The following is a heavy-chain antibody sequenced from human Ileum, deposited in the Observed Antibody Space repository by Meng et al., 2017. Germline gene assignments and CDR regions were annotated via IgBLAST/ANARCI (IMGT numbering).Heavy chain of an antibody. J-gene: IGHJ4*02. CDR2: IYHSGST. CDR1: GGSISSSNW. V-gene: IGHV4-4*02. Sequence: VRRQECGPGLVRPSETLSLTCGVSGGSISSSNWWSWVRQPPGKGLEWIGEIYHSGSTNYNPSLKSRVTISVDKSKNQFSLKLSSVTAADTAVYYCASLRYNWNYSADYWGQGTLVTVSS. D-gene: IGHD1-7*01. CDR3: ASLRYNWNYSADY.